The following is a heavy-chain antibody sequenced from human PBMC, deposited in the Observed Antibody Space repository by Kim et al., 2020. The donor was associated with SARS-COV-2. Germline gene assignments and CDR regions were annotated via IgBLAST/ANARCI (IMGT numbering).Heavy chain of an antibody. D-gene: IGHD7-27*01. V-gene: IGHV4-59*13. J-gene: IGHJ5*02. CDR1: GGPISSYY. Sequence: SETLSLTCTVSGGPISSYYWSWIRQPPGKGLEWIGYIYYSGSTNYNPSLKSRVTISVDTSKNQFSLKLSSVTAADTAVYYCAGLGRGFDPWGQGTLVTVS. CDR3: AGLGRGFDP. CDR2: IYYSGST.